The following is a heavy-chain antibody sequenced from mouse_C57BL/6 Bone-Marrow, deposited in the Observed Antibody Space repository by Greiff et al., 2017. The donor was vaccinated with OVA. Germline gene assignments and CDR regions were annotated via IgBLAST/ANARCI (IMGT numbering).Heavy chain of an antibody. CDR3: ARIGSSYGYWYFDV. D-gene: IGHD1-1*01. Sequence: EVKVEESGGGLVKPGGSLKLSCAASGFTFSSYTMSWVRQTPEKRLEWVATISGGGGNTYYPDSVKGRFTISRDNAKNTLYLQMSSLRSEDTALYYCARIGSSYGYWYFDVWGTGTTVTVSS. V-gene: IGHV5-9*01. CDR2: ISGGGGNT. J-gene: IGHJ1*03. CDR1: GFTFSSYT.